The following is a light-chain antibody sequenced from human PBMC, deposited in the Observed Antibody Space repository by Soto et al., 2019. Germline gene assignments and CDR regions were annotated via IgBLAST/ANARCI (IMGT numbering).Light chain of an antibody. CDR2: DAS. V-gene: IGKV1D-13*01. CDR1: QGISSA. Sequence: GARVTITCRASQGISSALAWYQQKPGKAPKLLIYDASSLESGVPSRFSGSGSGTDFTLTISSLQPEDFATYYCQQFNKYLNTFGPGTKVDIK. CDR3: QQFNKYLNT. J-gene: IGKJ3*01.